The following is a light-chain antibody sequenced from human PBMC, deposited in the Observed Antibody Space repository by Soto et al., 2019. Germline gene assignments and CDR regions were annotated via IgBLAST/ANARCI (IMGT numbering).Light chain of an antibody. CDR3: QQYNNWPPIT. CDR1: QSVSSN. J-gene: IGKJ5*01. CDR2: GAS. V-gene: IGKV3-15*01. Sequence: EIAMTQSPATLSVSPGERATLTCRASQSVSSNLAWYQQKPGQAPRLLIYGASTRATDIPARFSGTGSGADFTLTISSLQSEDSAVYYCQQYNNWPPITFGQGTRLEIK.